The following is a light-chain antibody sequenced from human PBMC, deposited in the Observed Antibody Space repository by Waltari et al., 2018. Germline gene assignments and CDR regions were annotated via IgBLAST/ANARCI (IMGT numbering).Light chain of an antibody. V-gene: IGLV3-21*02. Sequence: SYVLTQPPSVSVAPGQTARITCGGNSVGSNSRHWYQQKPGQAPVLVVYNDNDRPSGIPERFSGSNSGNTATLTISRVEVGDEADYFCQVWDSTDLVVFGGGTKLTVL. CDR2: NDN. CDR3: QVWDSTDLVV. CDR1: SVGSNS. J-gene: IGLJ2*01.